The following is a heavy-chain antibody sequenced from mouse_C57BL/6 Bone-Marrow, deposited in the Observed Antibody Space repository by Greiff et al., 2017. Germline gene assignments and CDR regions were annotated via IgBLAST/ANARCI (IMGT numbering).Heavy chain of an antibody. V-gene: IGHV3-6*01. CDR3: ARSLYDYDAWFAY. J-gene: IGHJ3*01. CDR2: ISYDGSN. CDR1: GYSITSGYY. Sequence: EVKLEESGPGLVKPSQSLSLTCSVTGYSITSGYYWNWIRQFPGNKLEWMGYISYDGSNNYNPSLKNRISITRDTSKNQFFLKLNSVTTEDTATYYCARSLYDYDAWFAYWGQGTLVTVSA. D-gene: IGHD2-4*01.